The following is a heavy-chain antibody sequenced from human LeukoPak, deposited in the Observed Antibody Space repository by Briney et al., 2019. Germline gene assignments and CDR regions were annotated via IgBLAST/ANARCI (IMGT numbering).Heavy chain of an antibody. V-gene: IGHV1-18*04. D-gene: IGHD6-13*01. CDR3: ARSDGSRWNYYYYGIDV. Sequence: GASVKVSCKASGYTFTSYGISWVRQAPGQGLEWMGWISAYNGNINYAQKLQGRVTMTTDTSTSTAYMELRSLRSDDTAVYYCARSDGSRWNYYYYGIDVWGKGTTVTVSS. J-gene: IGHJ6*04. CDR1: GYTFTSYG. CDR2: ISAYNGNI.